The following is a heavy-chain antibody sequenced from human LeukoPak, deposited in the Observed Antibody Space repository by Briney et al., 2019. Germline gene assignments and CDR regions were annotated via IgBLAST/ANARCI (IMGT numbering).Heavy chain of an antibody. V-gene: IGHV3-23*01. J-gene: IGHJ4*02. CDR2: ISGSGGST. Sequence: PGGSLRLSCAASGFTFSSYAMSWVRQAPGKGLEWVSAISGSGGSTYYADSVKGRFTISRDNSKNTLYLQMNSLRAEDTAVYYCAKDRYYGSGSYYRIFDYWGQGTLVTVSS. CDR3: AKDRYYGSGSYYRIFDY. CDR1: GFTFSSYA. D-gene: IGHD3-10*01.